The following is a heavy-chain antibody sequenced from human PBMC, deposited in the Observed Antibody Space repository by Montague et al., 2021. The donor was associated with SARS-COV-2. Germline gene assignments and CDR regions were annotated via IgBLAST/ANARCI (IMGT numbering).Heavy chain of an antibody. V-gene: IGHV4-31*03. D-gene: IGHD3-16*01. CDR1: SGSITSGNYY. CDR3: AKDRAAVGRVIQHYFEN. Sequence: TLSLTCSVSSGSITSGNYYWNWIRHHPGQGLEWIGYVSYSGSTYYNPSLRSRVTMSLDTSKNHVSLELTSATAADTAIYYCAKDRAAVGRVIQHYFENWGQGILVTVS. CDR2: VSYSGST. J-gene: IGHJ4*02.